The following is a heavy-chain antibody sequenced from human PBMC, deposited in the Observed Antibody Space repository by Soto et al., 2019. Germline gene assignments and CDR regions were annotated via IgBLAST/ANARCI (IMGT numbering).Heavy chain of an antibody. Sequence: GGSLRLSCAASGFTFSSYAMHWVRQAPGKGLEWVAVISYDGSNKYYADSVKGRFTISRDNSKNTLYLQMNSLRAEDTAVYYCARVHDYYDILTGSSPRTYYYYGMDVWGQGTTVTVSS. CDR2: ISYDGSNK. CDR3: ARVHDYYDILTGSSPRTYYYYGMDV. CDR1: GFTFSSYA. V-gene: IGHV3-30-3*01. J-gene: IGHJ6*02. D-gene: IGHD3-9*01.